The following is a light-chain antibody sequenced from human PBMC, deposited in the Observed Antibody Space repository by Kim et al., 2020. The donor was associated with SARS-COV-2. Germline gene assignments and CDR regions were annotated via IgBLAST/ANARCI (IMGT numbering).Light chain of an antibody. J-gene: IGKJ1*01. CDR1: QSVSSN. CDR2: GAS. CDR3: EKYNKSPRT. V-gene: IGKV3-15*01. Sequence: EIVMTQSPATLSVSPGERATLSCRASQSVSSNLAWYQQKPGQAPRLLIYGASTRATGIPARFSGSGSGTEFTLTISSLQSEDFAVYYCEKYNKSPRTLGEGRKVDIK.